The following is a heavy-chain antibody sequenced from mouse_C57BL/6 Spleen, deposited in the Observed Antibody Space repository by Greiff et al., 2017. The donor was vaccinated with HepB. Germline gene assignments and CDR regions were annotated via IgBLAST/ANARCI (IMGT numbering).Heavy chain of an antibody. CDR1: GYTFTSYW. CDR3: ASHYYGSSWYFDV. Sequence: QVQLQQSGAELVKPGASVKLSCKASGYTFTSYWMQWVKQRPGQGLEWIGEIDPSDSYTNYNQKFKGKATLTVDTSSSTAYMQLSSLTSEDSAVYYCASHYYGSSWYFDVWGTGTTVTVSS. V-gene: IGHV1-50*01. D-gene: IGHD1-1*01. J-gene: IGHJ1*03. CDR2: IDPSDSYT.